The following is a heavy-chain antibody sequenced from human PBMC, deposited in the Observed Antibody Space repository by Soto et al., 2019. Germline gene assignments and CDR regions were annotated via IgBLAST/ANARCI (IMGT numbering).Heavy chain of an antibody. D-gene: IGHD3-9*01. CDR3: TKGGRGIDIFFDS. Sequence: EVQLLESGGGLEQPGGSLRLSCVASGFTFSNYAMNWIRQAPGKGLEWVSSISGSDDRIFFADSVKGRFTISRDNSKDTVFLQMNNLRGEDTALYYCTKGGRGIDIFFDSWGQGTLVSVSS. CDR1: GFTFSNYA. V-gene: IGHV3-23*01. CDR2: ISGSDDRI. J-gene: IGHJ4*02.